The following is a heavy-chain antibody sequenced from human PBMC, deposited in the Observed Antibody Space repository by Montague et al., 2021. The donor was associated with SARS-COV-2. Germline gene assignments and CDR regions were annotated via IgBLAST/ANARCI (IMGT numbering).Heavy chain of an antibody. J-gene: IGHJ6*03. CDR3: SRGPFDWNYLEYYYYMDV. CDR1: GFTFSSYY. V-gene: IGHV3-53*04. CDR2: IYSGGST. Sequence: SLRLSCAASGFTFSSYYMSWVRQAPGKGLEWVSAIYSGGSTYYADSLKSRFTNTTHNSKNTLYLQMNSLIAEDTAAYYCSRGPFDWNYLEYYYYMDVWGKGTTVTVSS. D-gene: IGHD1-7*01.